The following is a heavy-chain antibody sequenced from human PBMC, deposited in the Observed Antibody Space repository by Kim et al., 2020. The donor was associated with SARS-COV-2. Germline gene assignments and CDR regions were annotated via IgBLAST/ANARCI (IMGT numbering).Heavy chain of an antibody. CDR3: ARDLRRNMVRGVSDAFDI. Sequence: SETLSLTCTVSGGSISSSSYYWGWIRQPPGKGLEWIGSIYYSGSTYYNPSLKSRVTISVDTSKNQFSLKLSSVTAADTAVYYCARDLRRNMVRGVSDAFDIWGQGTMVTVSS. CDR1: GGSISSSSYY. V-gene: IGHV4-39*07. CDR2: IYYSGST. J-gene: IGHJ3*02. D-gene: IGHD3-10*01.